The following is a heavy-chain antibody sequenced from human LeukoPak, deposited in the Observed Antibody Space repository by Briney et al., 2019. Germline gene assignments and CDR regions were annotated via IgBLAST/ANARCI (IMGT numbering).Heavy chain of an antibody. CDR3: ARMAPMVRGVIPPYYFDY. J-gene: IGHJ4*02. CDR1: GYTFTTYD. V-gene: IGHV1-8*01. Sequence: GASVKVSYKASGYTFTTYDINWVRQATGQGLEWMGWMNPNSGNTGYAQKFQGRVSMTRNISISTAYMELSSLRSEDTAVYYCARMAPMVRGVIPPYYFDYWGQGTLVTVSS. D-gene: IGHD3-10*01. CDR2: MNPNSGNT.